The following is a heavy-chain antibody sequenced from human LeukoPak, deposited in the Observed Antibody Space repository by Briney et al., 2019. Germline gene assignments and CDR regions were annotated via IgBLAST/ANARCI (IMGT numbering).Heavy chain of an antibody. D-gene: IGHD3-10*01. J-gene: IGHJ4*02. CDR3: ARVSGTMVRGVIDY. Sequence: SETLSLTCAVYGGSFSGYYWSWIRQPPGKGLEWLGEINHSGSTNYNPSLKSRVTISVDTSKNQFSLKLSSVTAADTAVYYCARVSGTMVRGVIDYWGQGTLVTVSS. V-gene: IGHV4-34*01. CDR2: INHSGST. CDR1: GGSFSGYY.